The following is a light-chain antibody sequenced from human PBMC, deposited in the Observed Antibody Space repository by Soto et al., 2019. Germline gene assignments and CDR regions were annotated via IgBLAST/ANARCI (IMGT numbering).Light chain of an antibody. J-gene: IGKJ1*01. Sequence: EIVLTQSPGTLSLSPGERATLSFRASQSVSSSYLAWYQQKPGQAPRLLIYGASSRATGIPDRFSGSGSGTDFTLIISRLVPEDFAVYDCQQYGSSEKTFGQGTKVDIK. V-gene: IGKV3-20*01. CDR1: QSVSSSY. CDR2: GAS. CDR3: QQYGSSEKT.